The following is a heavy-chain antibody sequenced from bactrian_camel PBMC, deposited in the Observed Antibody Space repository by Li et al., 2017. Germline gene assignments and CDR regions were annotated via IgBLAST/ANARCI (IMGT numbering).Heavy chain of an antibody. D-gene: IGHD6*01. CDR2: ILHDDTT. Sequence: VQLVESGGGLVQPGGSLRLSCAASGFTFSSYVMNWVRQAQGKEREAVAAILHDDTTYYGDSAKGRFTISQDSAKKTVYLQMNSLKPEDTAVYYCATGGDGSWSWNEYNYWGQGTQVTVS. CDR3: ATGGDGSWSWNEYNY. CDR1: GFTFSSYV. V-gene: IGHV3S10*01. J-gene: IGHJ4*01.